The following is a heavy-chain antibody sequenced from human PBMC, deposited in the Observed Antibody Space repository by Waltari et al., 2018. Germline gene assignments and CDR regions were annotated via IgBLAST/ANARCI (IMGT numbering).Heavy chain of an antibody. J-gene: IGHJ4*02. D-gene: IGHD2-15*01. CDR1: GGSLSSYY. CDR2: IYYSGST. V-gene: IGHV4-59*01. CDR3: AREWCSGGSCPIDY. Sequence: QVQLQESGPGLVKPSETLSLTCTVSGGSLSSYYWRWIRPPPGKGLEWIGYIYYSGSTNYNPSLKSRVTISVDTSKNQFSLKLSSVTAADTAVYYCAREWCSGGSCPIDYWGQGTLVTVSS.